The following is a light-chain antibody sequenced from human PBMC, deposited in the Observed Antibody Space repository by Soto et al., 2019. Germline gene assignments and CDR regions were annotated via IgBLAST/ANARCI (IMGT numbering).Light chain of an antibody. J-gene: IGKJ5*01. CDR1: QSVSSTY. Sequence: EVVLTQSPGTLSLSPGERATLSCRASQSVSSTYLAWYQQKPGQAPRLLMHDASSRATGIPDRFSGSGSGTDFTLTISRLEPEDFAVYYCQQYDSSPITFGQGTRLEIK. V-gene: IGKV3-20*01. CDR2: DAS. CDR3: QQYDSSPIT.